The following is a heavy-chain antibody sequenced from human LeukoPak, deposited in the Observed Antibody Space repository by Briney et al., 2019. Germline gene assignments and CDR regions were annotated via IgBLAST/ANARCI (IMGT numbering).Heavy chain of an antibody. CDR1: GGSISSYY. V-gene: IGHV4-59*08. CDR2: IYYSGST. CDR3: ARAGGYSGSYYEFDY. Sequence: SETLSLTCTVSGGSISSYYWSWIRQPPGKGLEWIGYIYYSGSTNYNPSLKSRVTISVDTSKNQFSLKLSSVTAADTAVYYCARAGGYSGSYYEFDYWGQGTLVTVSS. D-gene: IGHD1-26*01. J-gene: IGHJ4*02.